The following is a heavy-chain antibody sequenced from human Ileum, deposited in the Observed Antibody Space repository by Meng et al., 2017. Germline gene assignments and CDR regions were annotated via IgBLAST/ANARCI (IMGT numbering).Heavy chain of an antibody. Sequence: GQLGCAGGGVVQLGGSLRRSCVAPGFICSNYWMHWVRQPPGKGLVWCSRINEDRRVTNYADSVEGRFTVSRDNAKNTLYLQMNSLRVEDTGIYYCARINYVEDSWGQGTLVTVSS. CDR3: ARINYVEDS. J-gene: IGHJ4*02. D-gene: IGHD3-16*01. V-gene: IGHV3-74*01. CDR2: INEDRRVT. CDR1: GFICSNYW.